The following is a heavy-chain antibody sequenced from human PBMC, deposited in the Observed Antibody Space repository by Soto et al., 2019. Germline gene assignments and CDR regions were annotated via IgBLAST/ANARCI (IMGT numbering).Heavy chain of an antibody. CDR3: ARESVGDYPHLDY. D-gene: IGHD4-17*01. CDR2: VIPILGVV. J-gene: IGHJ4*01. CDR1: GGYYRSYT. V-gene: IGHV1-69*08. Sequence: QVQVVQSGAEVKKPGSSVKVSCKASGGYYRSYTITWVRQAPGQGLERMGRVIPILGVVNYAQKFQGKVTFTADKSTSTAYMELSSLRSDDTAVYYWARESVGDYPHLDYLGQGTLVPVSS.